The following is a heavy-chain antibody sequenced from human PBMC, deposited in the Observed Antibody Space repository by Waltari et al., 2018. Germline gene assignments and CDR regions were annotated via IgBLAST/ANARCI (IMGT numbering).Heavy chain of an antibody. D-gene: IGHD1-26*01. V-gene: IGHV3-21*01. Sequence: EVQLVESGGGLVKPGGSLRLSCAASGFSFSSYFMHWVRQAPGRGREGVSSIISSVASLYYGDPVRGRVTISRDNAKNSVSLHMNSLRAEDTAVYYCARANGVIVGATGDFDYWGQGTLVTVSS. CDR1: GFSFSSYF. J-gene: IGHJ4*02. CDR2: IISSVASL. CDR3: ARANGVIVGATGDFDY.